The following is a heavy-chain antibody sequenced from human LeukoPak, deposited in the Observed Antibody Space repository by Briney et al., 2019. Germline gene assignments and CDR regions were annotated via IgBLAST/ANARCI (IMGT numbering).Heavy chain of an antibody. CDR3: ARDSSSWYPQDYYYMDV. CDR2: INPNSGGT. J-gene: IGHJ6*03. Sequence: ASVKVSCKVSGYTLTELSMHWVRQAPGQGLEWMGWINPNSGGTNYAQKFQGRVTMTRDTSISTAYMELSRLRSDDTAVYYCARDSSSWYPQDYYYMDVWGKGTTVTVSS. V-gene: IGHV1-2*02. CDR1: GYTLTELS. D-gene: IGHD6-13*01.